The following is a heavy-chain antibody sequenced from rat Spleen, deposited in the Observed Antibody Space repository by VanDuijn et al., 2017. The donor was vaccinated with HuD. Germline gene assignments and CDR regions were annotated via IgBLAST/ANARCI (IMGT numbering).Heavy chain of an antibody. CDR1: GFSLTSHH. D-gene: IGHD1-6*01. Sequence: QVQLKESGPGLMQPSQTLSLTCIVSGFSLTSHHVHWVRQSPGKGLEWMAVIWRGGNTDYNSALNSRLSIRRDTSKSQVFLKVKSLKTEETVIYYCTRNPYTTDHWGVMDAWGQGASVTVSS. CDR2: IWRGGNT. V-gene: IGHV2S13*01. CDR3: TRNPYTTDHWGVMDA. J-gene: IGHJ4*01.